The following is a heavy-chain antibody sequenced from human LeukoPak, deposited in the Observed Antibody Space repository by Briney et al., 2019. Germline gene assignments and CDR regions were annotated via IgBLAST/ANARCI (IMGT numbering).Heavy chain of an antibody. CDR3: AREGVAGTGLDF. CDR1: GYTFSIYN. D-gene: IGHD6-13*01. J-gene: IGHJ4*02. CDR2: INPSGGT. V-gene: IGHV1-46*01. Sequence: ASAKVSCKASGYTFSIYNMHWVRQAPGQGLEWMGIINPSGGTSYAQKLQGRITMTRDTSTSTLYVELSSLTSEDTAVYYCAREGVAGTGLDFWGQGTLVTVSS.